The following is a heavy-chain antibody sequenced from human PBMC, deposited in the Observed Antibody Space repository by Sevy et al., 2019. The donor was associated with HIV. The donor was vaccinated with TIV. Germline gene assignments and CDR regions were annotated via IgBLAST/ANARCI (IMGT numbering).Heavy chain of an antibody. CDR2: ISWNSGSI. D-gene: IGHD3-22*01. CDR3: AKSKYYDSSGYLDY. Sequence: GGSLRLSCAASGFTFDDYAMLWVQQAPGKGLEWVSGISWNSGSIGYADSVKGRFTISRDNAKNSLYLQMNSLRAEDMALYYCAKSKYYDSSGYLDYWGQGTLVTVSS. V-gene: IGHV3-9*03. CDR1: GFTFDDYA. J-gene: IGHJ4*02.